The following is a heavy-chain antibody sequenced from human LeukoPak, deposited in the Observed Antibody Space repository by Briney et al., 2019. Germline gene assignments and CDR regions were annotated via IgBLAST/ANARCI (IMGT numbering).Heavy chain of an antibody. CDR1: GYTFTGYY. Sequence: GASVKVSCKASGYTFTGYYMHWVRQAPGQGLEWMGWINPNSGGTNYAQKLQGRVTMTTDTSTSTAYMELRSLRSDDTAVYYCARIYSSGWYRSAFDIWGQGTMVTVSS. V-gene: IGHV1-2*02. CDR3: ARIYSSGWYRSAFDI. J-gene: IGHJ3*02. D-gene: IGHD6-19*01. CDR2: INPNSGGT.